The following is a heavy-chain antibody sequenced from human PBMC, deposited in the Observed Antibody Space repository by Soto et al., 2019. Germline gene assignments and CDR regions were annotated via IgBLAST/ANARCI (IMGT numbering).Heavy chain of an antibody. D-gene: IGHD6-19*01. CDR1: GFTFSSYA. CDR2: ISYDGGMT. Sequence: GGSLRLSCAASGFTFSSYAFHWIRQAPGKGLEWVAVISYDGGMTYYADSVRGRFTISRDNSKNTLYLQMNSLRDEDTAVYYCARTMAVTGPYYFDYWGQGSLVTVSS. V-gene: IGHV3-30-3*01. CDR3: ARTMAVTGPYYFDY. J-gene: IGHJ4*02.